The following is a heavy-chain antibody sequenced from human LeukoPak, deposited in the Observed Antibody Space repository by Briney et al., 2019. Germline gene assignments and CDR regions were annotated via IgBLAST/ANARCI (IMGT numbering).Heavy chain of an antibody. Sequence: GGSLKLSCAASGFTFSVSAMHWVRQASGKGLEWVGRIRSKANSYVTAYAASAKGRFTISRDDSKNTAYLQMNSLKTEDTAVYYCTPSLYDILTGSDYWGQGTLVTVSS. D-gene: IGHD3-9*01. V-gene: IGHV3-73*01. CDR1: GFTFSVSA. J-gene: IGHJ4*02. CDR2: IRSKANSYVT. CDR3: TPSLYDILTGSDY.